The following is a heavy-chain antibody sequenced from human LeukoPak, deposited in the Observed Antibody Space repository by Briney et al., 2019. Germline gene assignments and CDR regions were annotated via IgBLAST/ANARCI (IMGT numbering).Heavy chain of an antibody. CDR2: IYPGDSDT. Sequence: GESLKISCKGSGYSFTNYWIGWVRQVPGKGLEWMGIIYPGDSDTRYSPSFQGQVTISADKSISTAYLQWSSLKASDTAIYYCARLASNWFDPWGQGTLVTVSS. V-gene: IGHV5-51*01. CDR1: GYSFTNYW. CDR3: ARLASNWFDP. J-gene: IGHJ5*02.